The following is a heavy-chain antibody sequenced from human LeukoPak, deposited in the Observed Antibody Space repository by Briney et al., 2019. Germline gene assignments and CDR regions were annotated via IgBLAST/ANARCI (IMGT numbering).Heavy chain of an antibody. D-gene: IGHD2-21*02. V-gene: IGHV3-48*04. CDR2: IGSSGNTI. Sequence: GGSLRLSWAAAGFTFSDNGMNWVRQAPEKGVEWISYIGSSGNTIFYADSVRGRFTISRDNAKNSLFLQMNSLRVEDTAVYYCVRGLKTAYNYFDYWGQGTLVTVSS. J-gene: IGHJ4*02. CDR3: VRGLKTAYNYFDY. CDR1: GFTFSDNG.